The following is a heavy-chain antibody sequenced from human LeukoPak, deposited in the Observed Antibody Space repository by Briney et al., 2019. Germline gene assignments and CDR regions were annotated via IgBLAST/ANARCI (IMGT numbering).Heavy chain of an antibody. V-gene: IGHV4-59*01. J-gene: IGHJ4*02. D-gene: IGHD3-10*01. CDR2: IYYSGST. Sequence: SETLSLTFTVSGGSISSYYWSWIRQPPGKGLEWIGYIYYSGSTNYNPSLKSRVTISVDTSKNQFSLKLSSVTAADTAVYYCARASGFGEFYYFDYWGQGTLVTVSS. CDR3: ARASGFGEFYYFDY. CDR1: GGSISSYY.